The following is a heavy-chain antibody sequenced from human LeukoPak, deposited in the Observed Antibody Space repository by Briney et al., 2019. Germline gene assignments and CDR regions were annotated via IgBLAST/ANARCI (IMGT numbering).Heavy chain of an antibody. J-gene: IGHJ4*02. CDR1: GFTFSSYA. CDR2: ISYDGSNK. CDR3: ARGGYYDSSGYPIGY. V-gene: IGHV3-30-3*01. Sequence: QSGGSLRLSCAASGFTFSSYAMHWVRQAPGKGLEWVAVISYDGSNKYYADSVKGRFTISRDNSKNTLYLQMNSLRAEDTAAYYCARGGYYDSSGYPIGYWGQGTLVTVSS. D-gene: IGHD3-22*01.